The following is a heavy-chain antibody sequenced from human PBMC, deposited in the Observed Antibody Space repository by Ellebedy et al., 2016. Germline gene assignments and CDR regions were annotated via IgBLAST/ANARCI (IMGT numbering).Heavy chain of an antibody. Sequence: GESLKISXAASGFTFSSYAMSWVRQAPGKGLEWVSAISGSGGSTYYADSVKGRFTISRDNSKNTLYLQMNSLRAEDTAVYYCAKDREYSSSWYLGFLYYFDYWGQGTLVTVSS. CDR3: AKDREYSSSWYLGFLYYFDY. D-gene: IGHD6-13*01. V-gene: IGHV3-23*01. J-gene: IGHJ4*02. CDR1: GFTFSSYA. CDR2: ISGSGGST.